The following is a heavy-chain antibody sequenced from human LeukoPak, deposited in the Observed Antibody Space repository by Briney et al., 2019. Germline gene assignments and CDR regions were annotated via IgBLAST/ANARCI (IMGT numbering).Heavy chain of an antibody. CDR3: ARELGFGELFYYGTDL. J-gene: IGHJ6*02. CDR2: IWYDGSNK. V-gene: IGHV3-33*01. Sequence: GRSLRLSCAASGFTFSSYGKHWVRQAPGKGLEWVAVIWYDGSNKYYADSVKGRFTISRDNSKNTLYLQMNSLRAEDTAVYYCARELGFGELFYYGTDLWGQGTTVTVSS. D-gene: IGHD3-10*01. CDR1: GFTFSSYG.